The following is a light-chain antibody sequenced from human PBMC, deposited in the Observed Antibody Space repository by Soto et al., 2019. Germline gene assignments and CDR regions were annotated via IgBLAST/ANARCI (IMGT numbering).Light chain of an antibody. Sequence: SYELTQPPSVSVSPGQTASITCSGDKLGDKYACWYQQKPGQSPVLVIYQNNKRPSGIPERFSGSNSGNTATLTISGTQAMDEDDYYCQAWGSSIVVFGGGTKLTVL. J-gene: IGLJ2*01. CDR1: KLGDKY. V-gene: IGLV3-1*01. CDR2: QNN. CDR3: QAWGSSIVV.